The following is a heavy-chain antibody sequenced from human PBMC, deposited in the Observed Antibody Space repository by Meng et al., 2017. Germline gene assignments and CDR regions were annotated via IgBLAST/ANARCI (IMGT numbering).Heavy chain of an antibody. V-gene: IGHV3-13*01. Sequence: VLLVEDGGVVRAPGGSLRPPCAAAGFPSSSYDMRWVRQPTGKGLEWVSAIGTPDDTYYPGSLKGRFTISRENAKNSLYLQMNSLRAGDTAVYYCARVASGSWFIFDYWGQGTLVTVSS. D-gene: IGHD6-13*01. CDR2: IGTPDDT. CDR1: GFPSSSYD. CDR3: ARVASGSWFIFDY. J-gene: IGHJ4*02.